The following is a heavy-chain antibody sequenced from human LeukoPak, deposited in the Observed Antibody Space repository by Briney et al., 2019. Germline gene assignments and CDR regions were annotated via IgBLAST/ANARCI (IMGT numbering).Heavy chain of an antibody. D-gene: IGHD3-10*01. J-gene: IGHJ4*02. CDR3: ASDNGSGSYRY. CDR2: IIPIFGTA. Sequence: SVKVSCKASGGTFSSYAISWVRQAPGQGLEWMGGIIPIFGTANYAQKFQCRVTITADESTSTAYMELSSLRSEDTAVYYCASDNGSGSYRYWGQGILVTVSS. CDR1: GGTFSSYA. V-gene: IGHV1-69*01.